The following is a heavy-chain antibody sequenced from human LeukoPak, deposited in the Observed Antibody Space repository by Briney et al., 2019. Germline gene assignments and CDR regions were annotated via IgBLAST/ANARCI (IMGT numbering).Heavy chain of an antibody. CDR2: VWNDGKRD. V-gene: IGHV3-33*01. Sequence: GTSLRLSCAASGFTFSRHGLHWVRQAPGKGLDWVALVWNDGKRDYHSDSVRGRFTISRDNVNNTLYLEMNGLKVEDTAVYYCARGIDSSGYSAFDIWGRGTMVTVYS. CDR3: ARGIDSSGYSAFDI. J-gene: IGHJ3*02. CDR1: GFTFSRHG. D-gene: IGHD3-22*01.